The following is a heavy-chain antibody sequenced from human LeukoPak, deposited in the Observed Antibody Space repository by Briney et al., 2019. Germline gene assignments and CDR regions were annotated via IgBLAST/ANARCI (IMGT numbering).Heavy chain of an antibody. CDR1: GHTFTNNW. J-gene: IGHJ5*02. CDR2: IYSGGST. CDR3: AREQSLGSFDP. Sequence: GESLKISCKGSGHTFTNNWIAWVRQMPGKGLEWVSVIYSGGSTYYADSVKGRFTISRDNSKNTLYLQMNSLRAEDTAVYYCAREQSLGSFDPWGQGTLVTVSS. V-gene: IGHV3-53*01. D-gene: IGHD7-27*01.